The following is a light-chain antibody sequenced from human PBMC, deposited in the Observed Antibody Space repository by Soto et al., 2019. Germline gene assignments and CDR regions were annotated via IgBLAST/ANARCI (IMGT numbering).Light chain of an antibody. CDR2: GDS. V-gene: IGLV1-40*01. CDR1: SSNIGAGYD. Sequence: QSVLTQPPSVSGAPGQRVTISCTGSSSNIGAGYDVNWYQQLPGTAPKLLTFGDSNRPSGVPDRFSGSKSGTSASLAITGLQAADEADYYCQSSDSRLSGSDVFGTGTKLTVL. CDR3: QSSDSRLSGSDV. J-gene: IGLJ1*01.